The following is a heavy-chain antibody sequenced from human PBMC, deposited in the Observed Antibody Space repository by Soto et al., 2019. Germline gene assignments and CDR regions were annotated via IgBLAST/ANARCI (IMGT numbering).Heavy chain of an antibody. CDR2: ITGSGAST. CDR1: GFTFNAYA. V-gene: IGHV3-23*01. Sequence: QLLESGVDLVQPGGSLRLSCAASGFTFNAYAMNWVREAPGKGLEWVSTITGSGASTYNSDSVKGRFGTSRDNSRNTLYLQMNSLRAEDTAVYYCAKDMAVKSHQIDFWGQGTLVTVSS. J-gene: IGHJ4*02. CDR3: AKDMAVKSHQIDF.